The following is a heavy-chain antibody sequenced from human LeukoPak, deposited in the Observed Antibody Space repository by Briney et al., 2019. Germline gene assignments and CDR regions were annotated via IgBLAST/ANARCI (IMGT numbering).Heavy chain of an antibody. V-gene: IGHV3-21*01. J-gene: IGHJ3*02. CDR1: GFTFSSYS. Sequence: PGGSLRLSCAASGFTFSSYSMNWVRQAPGKGLEWVSSISSSSSYIYYADSVKGRFTISRDNAKNSLYLQMNSLRAEDTAVYYCARDPDPIWFGDRAGGKNDASDIWGQGTMVTVSS. CDR2: ISSSSSYI. D-gene: IGHD3-10*01. CDR3: ARDPDPIWFGDRAGGKNDASDI.